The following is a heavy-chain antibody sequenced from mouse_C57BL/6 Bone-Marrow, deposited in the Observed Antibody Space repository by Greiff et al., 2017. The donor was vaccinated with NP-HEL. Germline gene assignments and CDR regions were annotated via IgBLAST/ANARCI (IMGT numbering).Heavy chain of an antibody. CDR1: GYTFTSYW. V-gene: IGHV1-64*01. D-gene: IGHD2-2*01. CDR2: IHPNSGST. CDR3: ARKGGRGYDWFAY. Sequence: QVQLQQPGAELVKPGASVKLSCKASGYTFTSYWMHWVKQRPGQGLEWIGMIHPNSGSTNYNEKFKSKATLTVDKSSSTAYMQLSSLTSEDSAVYYCARKGGRGYDWFAYWGQGTLVTVSA. J-gene: IGHJ3*01.